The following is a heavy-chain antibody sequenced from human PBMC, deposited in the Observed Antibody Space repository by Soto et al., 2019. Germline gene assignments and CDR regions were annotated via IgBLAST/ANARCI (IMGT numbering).Heavy chain of an antibody. V-gene: IGHV1-8*01. CDR1: GYTFTTYD. CDR2: MTPNSRTP. J-gene: IGHJ4*02. D-gene: IGHD2-15*01. Sequence: QVQLVQSGAEVKKPGASVRVSCKTSGYTFTTYDINGVRQATGQGLEWMGWMTPNSRTPGYTQKFQGRVTMTRNTSMSTGYMELSSLRSEDTAVYYCARDRVAALRVLAYWGQGTLVSVSS. CDR3: ARDRVAALRVLAY.